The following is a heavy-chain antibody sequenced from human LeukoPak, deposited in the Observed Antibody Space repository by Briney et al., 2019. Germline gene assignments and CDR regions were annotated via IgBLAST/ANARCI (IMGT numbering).Heavy chain of an antibody. CDR2: IYTSGST. J-gene: IGHJ4*02. Sequence: SETLSLTCTVSGGSISSYYWSWIRQPPGKGLEWIGYIYTSGSTNYNPSLKSRVTISVDTSKNQFSLKLSSVTAADTAVYYCARRQTGGYFDYWGQGTLVTVSS. CDR3: ARRQTGGYFDY. CDR1: GGSISSYY. D-gene: IGHD7-27*01. V-gene: IGHV4-4*09.